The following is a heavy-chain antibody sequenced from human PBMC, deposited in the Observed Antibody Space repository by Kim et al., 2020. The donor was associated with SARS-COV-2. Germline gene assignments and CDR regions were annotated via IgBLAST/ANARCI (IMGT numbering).Heavy chain of an antibody. J-gene: IGHJ4*02. D-gene: IGHD3-22*01. V-gene: IGHV3-30-3*01. CDR1: GFTFSSYA. CDR2: ISYDGSNK. Sequence: GGSLRLSCAASGFTFSSYAMHWVRQAPGKGLEWVAVISYDGSNKYYADSVKGRFTISRDNSKNTLYLQMNSLRAEDTAVYYCARGIGGDYYDSSGHRSPDYWGQGTLVTVSS. CDR3: ARGIGGDYYDSSGHRSPDY.